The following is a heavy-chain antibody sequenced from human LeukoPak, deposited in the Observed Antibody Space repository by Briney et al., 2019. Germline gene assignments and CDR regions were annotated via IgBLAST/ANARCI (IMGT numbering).Heavy chain of an antibody. CDR1: GVTFSSYG. J-gene: IGHJ4*02. V-gene: IGHV3-30*02. D-gene: IGHD3-16*01. CDR2: IRHDGSNK. Sequence: GGSLRLSCTASGVTFSSYGMHWDRQAPGKGLEWVAFIRHDGSNKYYADSLKGRFTITTDNSKNTLYLQMNSLRSEDTAVSYCAKFIGRGMAWGDDYWGQGTLVTVSS. CDR3: AKFIGRGMAWGDDY.